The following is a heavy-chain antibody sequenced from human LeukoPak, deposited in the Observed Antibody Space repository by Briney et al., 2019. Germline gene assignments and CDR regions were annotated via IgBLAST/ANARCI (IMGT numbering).Heavy chain of an antibody. CDR3: ARDRPGGSSLDY. J-gene: IGHJ4*02. CDR2: IYTSGSA. CDR1: GGSISSYY. Sequence: SETLSLTCTVSGGSISSYYWSWIRQPAGKGLEWIGRIYTSGSANYNPSLKSRVAVSVDTSKNQFSLKLSSVTAADTAVYYCARDRPGGSSLDYWGQGTLVTVSS. V-gene: IGHV4-4*07. D-gene: IGHD6-13*01.